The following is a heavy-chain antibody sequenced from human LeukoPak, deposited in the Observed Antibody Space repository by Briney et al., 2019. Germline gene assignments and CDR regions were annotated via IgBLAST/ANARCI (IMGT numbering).Heavy chain of an antibody. CDR2: ILYDGNNK. V-gene: IGHV3-30*18. Sequence: GGSLRLSCAASGFTFSSYWMSWVRQAPGKGLEWVAVILYDGNNKHYAESVKGRFTISRDNSNNMLYLQMNSLRPEDTAVYYCAKDRLFGSGLNGPHYYYGMDVWGQGTTVTVSS. D-gene: IGHD1-26*01. CDR1: GFTFSSYW. CDR3: AKDRLFGSGLNGPHYYYGMDV. J-gene: IGHJ6*02.